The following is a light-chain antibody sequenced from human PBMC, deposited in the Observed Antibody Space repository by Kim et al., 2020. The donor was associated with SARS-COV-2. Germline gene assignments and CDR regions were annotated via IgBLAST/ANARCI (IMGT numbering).Light chain of an antibody. CDR1: YIGSKS. Sequence: KAARFTSGGKYIGSKSVPGYQQKPGQAPVLVVYDYSDRPSGIPERFSGSNSGNTATLTISRVEAGDEADYYCQVWDSSSDHPVVFGGGTQLTVL. CDR3: QVWDSSSDHPVV. J-gene: IGLJ2*01. V-gene: IGLV3-21*03. CDR2: DYS.